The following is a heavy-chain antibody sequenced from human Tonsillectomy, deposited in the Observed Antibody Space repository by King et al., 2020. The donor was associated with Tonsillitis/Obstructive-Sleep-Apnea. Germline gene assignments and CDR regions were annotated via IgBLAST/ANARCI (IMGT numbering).Heavy chain of an antibody. Sequence: VQLQESGPGLVTPSGTLSLTCAGSGISISSTNWWTWVRQPPGKGLEWSGVIFHSGGATSNPSLMSRVTMSVDKAKNQFSLRLTSVTAADTAVYYCARAAPGRYSFDIWGQGTVVTVSS. V-gene: IGHV4-4*02. CDR1: GISISSTNW. J-gene: IGHJ3*02. CDR3: ARAAPGRYSFDI. CDR2: IFHSGGA. D-gene: IGHD3-16*02.